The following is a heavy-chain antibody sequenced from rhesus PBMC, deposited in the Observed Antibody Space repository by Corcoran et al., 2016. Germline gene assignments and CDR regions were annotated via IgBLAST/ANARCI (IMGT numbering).Heavy chain of an antibody. CDR2: IYGSSGST. CDR3: ARETWESSWTYGLDS. Sequence: QVQLQESGPGLVQPSETLSLTCAVFGYSISRNYWSWIRPPPGKALERIGYIYGSSGSTYYNTSVESRVTITTDTSKNQLSLKLSAVTAADTAVYYCARETWESSWTYGLDSWGQGVVVTVDS. CDR1: GYSISRNY. D-gene: IGHD6-13*01. V-gene: IGHV4-165*01. J-gene: IGHJ6*01.